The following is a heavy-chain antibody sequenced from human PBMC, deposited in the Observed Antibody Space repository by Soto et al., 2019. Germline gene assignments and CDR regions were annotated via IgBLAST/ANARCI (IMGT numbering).Heavy chain of an antibody. CDR1: GFTFSNYG. D-gene: IGHD2-8*01. CDR3: ARDIESVTAKHFFYYYAMDV. CDR2: VSANNGHT. V-gene: IGHV1-18*01. J-gene: IGHJ6*02. Sequence: ASVKVSCKASGFTFSNYGLNWVRQAPGQGLEWMGWVSANNGHTNYAQNLQGRVSMTADTSTSTAYMELRGLTFDDTAVYYCARDIESVTAKHFFYYYAMDVWGQGTTVTV.